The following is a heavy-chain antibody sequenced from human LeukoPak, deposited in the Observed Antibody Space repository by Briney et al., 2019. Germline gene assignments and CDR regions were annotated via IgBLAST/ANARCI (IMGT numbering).Heavy chain of an antibody. J-gene: IGHJ4*02. CDR3: ARQTRIYYGSGGSNFDY. CDR1: GGSISSGDYY. D-gene: IGHD3-10*01. Sequence: SETLSLTCTVSGGSISSGDYYWSWIRQPPGKGLEWIGYIYYSGSTYYNPSLKSRVTKSVDTSKNQFSLKLSSVTAADAAVYYCARQTRIYYGSGGSNFDYWGQGTLVTVSS. CDR2: IYYSGST. V-gene: IGHV4-39*01.